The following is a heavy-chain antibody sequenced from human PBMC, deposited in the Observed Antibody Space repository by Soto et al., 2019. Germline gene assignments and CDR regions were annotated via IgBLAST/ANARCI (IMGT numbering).Heavy chain of an antibody. J-gene: IGHJ6*02. CDR2: ISYAGSNK. CDR3: ARDIRYSYGLDYYYYGMDV. D-gene: IGHD5-18*01. V-gene: IGHV3-30-3*01. CDR1: GFTFSSYA. Sequence: QVQLVESGGGVVQPGRSLRLSCAASGFTFSSYAMHWVRQAPGKGLEWVAVISYAGSNKYYADSVKGRFTISRDNSKNTLYLQMNSLRAEDTAVYYCARDIRYSYGLDYYYYGMDVWGQGTTVTVSS.